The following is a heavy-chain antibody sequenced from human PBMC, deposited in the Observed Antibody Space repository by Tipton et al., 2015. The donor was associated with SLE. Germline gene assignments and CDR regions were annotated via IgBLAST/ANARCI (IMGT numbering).Heavy chain of an antibody. CDR3: ARGIWQQLGNY. D-gene: IGHD6-13*01. V-gene: IGHV4-38-2*02. CDR2: IYHSGST. J-gene: IGHJ4*02. Sequence: TLSLTCTVSGYSISSGYYWGWIRQPPGKGLEWIGSIYHSGSTYYNPSLKSRLTISVDTSKNQFSLKLSSVTAADTAVYYCARGIWQQLGNYWGQGTLVTVSS. CDR1: GYSISSGYY.